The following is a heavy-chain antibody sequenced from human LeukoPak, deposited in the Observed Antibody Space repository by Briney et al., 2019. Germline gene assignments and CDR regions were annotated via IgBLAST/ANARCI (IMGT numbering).Heavy chain of an antibody. CDR3: RSSTSPHYYYYGMDV. J-gene: IGHJ6*04. Sequence: SETLSLTCAVYGGSFSGYYWSWIRQPPGKGLEWVGEINHSGSTNYNPSLKSRVTISVDTSKNRFSLKLSSVTAADTAVYYCRSSTSPHYYYYGMDVWGKGTTVTVSS. CDR1: GGSFSGYY. D-gene: IGHD2-2*01. CDR2: INHSGST. V-gene: IGHV4-34*01.